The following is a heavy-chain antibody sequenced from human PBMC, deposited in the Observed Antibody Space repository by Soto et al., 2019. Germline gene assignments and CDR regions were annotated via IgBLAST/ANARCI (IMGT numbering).Heavy chain of an antibody. CDR1: GGTFSSYA. CDR3: ATGGVYYYDSSPPAFDY. V-gene: IGHV1-69*12. D-gene: IGHD3-22*01. Sequence: QVQLVQSGAEVKKPGSSVKVSCKASGGTFSSYAISWVRQAPGQGLEWMGGIIPIFGTANYAQKFQGRVTITADESTSTAYMELSSLRSEDTAVYYCATGGVYYYDSSPPAFDYWGQGTLVTVSS. CDR2: IIPIFGTA. J-gene: IGHJ4*02.